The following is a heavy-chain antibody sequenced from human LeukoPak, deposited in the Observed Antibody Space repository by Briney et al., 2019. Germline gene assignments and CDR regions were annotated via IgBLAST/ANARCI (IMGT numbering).Heavy chain of an antibody. CDR2: INPNSGGT. CDR3: AINKDAAAAGHFDY. J-gene: IGHJ4*02. V-gene: IGHV1-2*02. D-gene: IGHD6-13*01. Sequence: GASVKVSCKASGYTFTGYYMHWVRQAPGQGLEWMGWINPNSGGTNYAQKFQGRVTMTRDTSISTAYMELSRLRSDDTAVYYCAINKDAAAAGHFDYWGQGTLVTVSS. CDR1: GYTFTGYY.